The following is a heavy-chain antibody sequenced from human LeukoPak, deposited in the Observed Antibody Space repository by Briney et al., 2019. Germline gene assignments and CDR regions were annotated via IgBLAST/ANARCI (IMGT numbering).Heavy chain of an antibody. CDR3: ARVKLMVAATPLGYGSSGSIFDY. Sequence: ASVKVSCKASGGTFSSYAISWVRQAPGQGLEWMGGIIPIFGAANYAQRFQGRVTITTDKSTSTAYMELSSLRSEDTAVYYCARVKLMVAATPLGYGSSGSIFDYWGQGTLVTVSS. V-gene: IGHV1-69*05. CDR2: IIPIFGAA. CDR1: GGTFSSYA. D-gene: IGHD3-22*01. J-gene: IGHJ4*02.